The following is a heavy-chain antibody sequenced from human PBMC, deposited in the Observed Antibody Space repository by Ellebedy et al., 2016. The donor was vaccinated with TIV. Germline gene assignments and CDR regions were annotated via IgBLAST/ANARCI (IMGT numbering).Heavy chain of an antibody. CDR1: RFIFSTYW. CDR3: APQSGSTDLYRFDP. V-gene: IGHV3-74*01. J-gene: IGHJ5*02. Sequence: HTGGSLRLSCAASRFIFSTYWMHWVSQAPGKGLVWVSRVYPDGTDTDYADSVKGRFTISRDNAKNTLYLQMNNLRADDTAVYYCAPQSGSTDLYRFDPWGQGTLVTVSS. CDR2: VYPDGTDT. D-gene: IGHD1-26*01.